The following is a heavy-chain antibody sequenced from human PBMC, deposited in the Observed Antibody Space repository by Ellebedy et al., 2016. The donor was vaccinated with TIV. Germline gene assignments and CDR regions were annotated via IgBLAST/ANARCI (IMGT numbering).Heavy chain of an antibody. J-gene: IGHJ4*02. CDR1: GFTFSGSA. CDR3: TRHPEGLRFVKRYYFDY. V-gene: IGHV3-73*01. Sequence: GESLKISXAASGFTFSGSAMHWVRQASGKGLEWVGRIRSKANSYATAYAASVKGRFTISRDDSKNTAYLQMNSLKTEDTAVYYCTRHPEGLRFVKRYYFDYWGQGTLVTVSS. CDR2: IRSKANSYAT. D-gene: IGHD5-12*01.